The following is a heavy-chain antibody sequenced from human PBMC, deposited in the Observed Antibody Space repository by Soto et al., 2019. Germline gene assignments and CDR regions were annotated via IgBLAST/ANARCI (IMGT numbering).Heavy chain of an antibody. CDR2: VYYSGTT. J-gene: IGHJ4*02. Sequence: SETLSLTCTVSGGSIRNGDYYWGWIRQPPGKGLEWIGYVYYSGTTYSHPSLKSRVSISVDTPENQFSLRLTSVTAADTAVYYCVTVNLVGAAYYFDYWGPGTLVTVSS. V-gene: IGHV4-30-4*01. D-gene: IGHD1-26*01. CDR3: VTVNLVGAAYYFDY. CDR1: GGSIRNGDYY.